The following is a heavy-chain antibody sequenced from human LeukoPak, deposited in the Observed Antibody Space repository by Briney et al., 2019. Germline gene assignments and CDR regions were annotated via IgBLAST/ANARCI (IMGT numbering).Heavy chain of an antibody. Sequence: KPSETLSLTCAVSGGSISSGNWWSWVRQPPGKGLEWIGEINHSGSTNYNPSLKSRVTISVDTSKNQFSLKLSSVTAADTAVYYCARHDEYQLALDYWGQGTLVTVSS. V-gene: IGHV4-4*02. CDR2: INHSGST. J-gene: IGHJ4*02. CDR1: GGSISSGNW. D-gene: IGHD2-2*01. CDR3: ARHDEYQLALDY.